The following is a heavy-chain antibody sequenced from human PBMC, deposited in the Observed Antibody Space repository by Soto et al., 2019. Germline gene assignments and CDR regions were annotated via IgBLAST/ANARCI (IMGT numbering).Heavy chain of an antibody. CDR2: VYYTETT. CDR1: GGSINSSDHF. D-gene: IGHD3-16*01. CDR3: ARQRVIYTNMLITSFDP. V-gene: IGHV4-39*01. Sequence: NPSETLSLTCSLSGGSINSSDHFWGWIRQTPGKGLEWIGSVYYTETTYYNPSLRSPVTISVETSRNTFSLKVSSVTAADTGIYYCARQRVIYTNMLITSFDPWGQGTLVTVSS. J-gene: IGHJ5*02.